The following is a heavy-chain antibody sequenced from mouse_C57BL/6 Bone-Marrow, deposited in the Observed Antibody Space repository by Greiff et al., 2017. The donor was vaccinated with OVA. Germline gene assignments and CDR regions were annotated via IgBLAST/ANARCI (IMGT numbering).Heavy chain of an antibody. CDR3: ARRRYYYGSSYDGYFDV. Sequence: QVQLQQPGAELVKPGASVKLSCKASGYTFTSYWMHWVKQRPGQGLEWIGMIHPNSGSTNYNEKFKSKATLTVDKSSSTAYMQLSSLTSEDSAVYYCARRRYYYGSSYDGYFDVWGTGTTVTVSS. D-gene: IGHD1-1*01. CDR1: GYTFTSYW. J-gene: IGHJ1*03. CDR2: IHPNSGST. V-gene: IGHV1-64*01.